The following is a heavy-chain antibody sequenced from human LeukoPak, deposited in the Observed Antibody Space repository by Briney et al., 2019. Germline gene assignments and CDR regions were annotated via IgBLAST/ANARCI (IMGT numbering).Heavy chain of an antibody. Sequence: GGSLRLSCAASGYTFSDAWLNWVRQAPGKGLEWVGRIESRTDDGTIDYAAPVKGRFSISRDDSENTLYLQMNSLKTEDTAVYYCTTSDMYYDILTGYYADNGFDIWGQGTMITVSS. CDR3: TTSDMYYDILTGYYADNGFDI. J-gene: IGHJ3*02. D-gene: IGHD3-9*01. CDR2: IESRTDDGTI. V-gene: IGHV3-15*04. CDR1: GYTFSDAW.